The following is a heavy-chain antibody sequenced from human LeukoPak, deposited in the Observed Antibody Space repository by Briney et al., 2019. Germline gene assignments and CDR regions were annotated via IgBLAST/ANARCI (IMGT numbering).Heavy chain of an antibody. CDR3: AASPPRSLPGDY. V-gene: IGHV3-11*04. Sequence: PGGSLRLSCAASGFTFSDYYMSWIRRAPGKGLEGVSYISSSGSTIYYADSVRGRFTISRDNAKNSLYLQMNSLRAEDTAVCYCAASPPRSLPGDYWGQGTLVTVSS. CDR1: GFTFSDYY. CDR2: ISSSGSTI. J-gene: IGHJ4*02. D-gene: IGHD5-24*01.